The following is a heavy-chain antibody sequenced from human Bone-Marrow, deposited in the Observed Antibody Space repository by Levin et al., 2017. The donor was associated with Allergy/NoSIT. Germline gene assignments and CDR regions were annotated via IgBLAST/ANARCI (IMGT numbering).Heavy chain of an antibody. CDR1: GFTFSSYG. D-gene: IGHD6-19*01. J-gene: IGHJ6*02. V-gene: IGHV3-33*01. CDR3: ARPSGVEWLVFKIPYGMDV. CDR2: IWYDGSNK. Sequence: QSGGSLRLSCAASGFTFSSYGMHWVRQAPGKGLEWVAVIWYDGSNKYYADSVKGRFTISRDNSKNTLYLQMNSLRAEDTAVYYCARPSGVEWLVFKIPYGMDVWGQGTTVTVSS.